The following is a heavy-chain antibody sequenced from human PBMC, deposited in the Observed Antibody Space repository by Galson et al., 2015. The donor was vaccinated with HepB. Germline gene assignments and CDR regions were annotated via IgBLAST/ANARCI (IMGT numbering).Heavy chain of an antibody. J-gene: IGHJ1*01. CDR2: ISHDGTDK. Sequence: SLRLSCAASGFTFSTYRLHWFRQAPGKGLERVAVISHDGTDKYYAKSLEGRFTVSRDNSRSTLYLEMNSLRPDDTAIYYCAREGGEWGQGTLVTVSS. D-gene: IGHD3-10*01. V-gene: IGHV3-30*04. CDR1: GFTFSTYR. CDR3: AREGGE.